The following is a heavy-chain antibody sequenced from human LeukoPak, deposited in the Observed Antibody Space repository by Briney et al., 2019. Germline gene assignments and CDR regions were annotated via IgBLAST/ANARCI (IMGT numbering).Heavy chain of an antibody. J-gene: IGHJ4*02. CDR3: IRDLFDDYSLDY. CDR2: INSDSSLM. CDR1: GFTFSSYA. Sequence: GGSLRLSCVASGFTFSSYAMNWVRQAPGEGLEWVSSINSDSSLMFYAESVKGRFTISRDNARNSLYLQMNSLRAEDTAVYYCIRDLFDDYSLDYWGQGALVTVSS. V-gene: IGHV3-21*01. D-gene: IGHD3-16*01.